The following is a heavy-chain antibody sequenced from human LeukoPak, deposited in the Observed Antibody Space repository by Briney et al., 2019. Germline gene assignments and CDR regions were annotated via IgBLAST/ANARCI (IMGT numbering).Heavy chain of an antibody. CDR1: GYTFTSYG. D-gene: IGHD4-17*01. CDR3: ARDGSLKSRYYGDYAGY. J-gene: IGHJ4*02. V-gene: IGHV1-18*01. Sequence: ASVKVSCKASGYTFTSYGISWVRQAPGQGLEWMGWISAYNGNTNYAQKLQGTVTMTTDTSTSTAYMELRSLRSDDTAVYYCARDGSLKSRYYGDYAGYWGQGTLVTVSS. CDR2: ISAYNGNT.